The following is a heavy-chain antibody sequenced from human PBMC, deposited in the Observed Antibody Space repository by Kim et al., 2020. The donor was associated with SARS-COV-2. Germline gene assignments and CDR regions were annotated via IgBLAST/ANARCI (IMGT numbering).Heavy chain of an antibody. Sequence: GGSLRLSCAASGFTFSSYGMHWVRQAPGKGLEWVAVIWYDGSNKYYADSVKGRFTISRDNSKNTLYLQMNSLRAEDTAVYYCARDHVVPAAMYYYYGMDVWGQGTTVTVSS. CDR3: ARDHVVPAAMYYYYGMDV. CDR2: IWYDGSNK. CDR1: GFTFSSYG. V-gene: IGHV3-33*01. J-gene: IGHJ6*02. D-gene: IGHD2-2*01.